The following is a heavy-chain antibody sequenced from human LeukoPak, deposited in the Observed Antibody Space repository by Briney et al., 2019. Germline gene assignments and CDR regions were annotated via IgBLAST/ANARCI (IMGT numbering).Heavy chain of an antibody. CDR3: ARRSSSWEFDY. J-gene: IGHJ4*02. CDR1: GGSISSGDHY. Sequence: PSETLSLICTVSGGSISSGDHYWSWIRQPPGKGLEWIGYIYYSGSTSYNPSLKSRVTISVDTSKNQFSLKLSSVTAADTAVYYCARRSSSWEFDYWGQGTLVTVSS. V-gene: IGHV4-30-4*08. CDR2: IYYSGST. D-gene: IGHD6-6*01.